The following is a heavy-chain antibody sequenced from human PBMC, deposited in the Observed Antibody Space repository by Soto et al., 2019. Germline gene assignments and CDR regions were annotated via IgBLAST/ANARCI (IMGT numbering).Heavy chain of an antibody. V-gene: IGHV3-53*01. Sequence: EVPVVESGGGLIQPGGSLRLSCEVSGFSVTANYMSWVRQAPEKGLDWVSVIYSGGSTYYVDSVKGRFSISRDISKNTLYLQMNSLRAEDTAVYYCHGYGYWGQGTLVTVSS. J-gene: IGHJ4*02. CDR1: GFSVTANY. D-gene: IGHD5-12*01. CDR3: HGYGY. CDR2: IYSGGST.